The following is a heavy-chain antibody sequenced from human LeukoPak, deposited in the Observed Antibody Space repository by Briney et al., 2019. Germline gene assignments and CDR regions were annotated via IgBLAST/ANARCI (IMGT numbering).Heavy chain of an antibody. CDR3: ATYNVDYYDTSDGMDV. CDR2: SIPMLSIT. J-gene: IGHJ6*02. CDR1: GCTFRSYA. D-gene: IGHD3-22*01. V-gene: IGHV1-69*04. Sequence: SVTVSCKASGCTFRSYAINWVGQAPAQGLEWVGSSIPMLSITNYAQKLQGRVTITADKSTNTAYMELSSLRSEDTAVYYCATYNVDYYDTSDGMDVWGQGTTVTVSS.